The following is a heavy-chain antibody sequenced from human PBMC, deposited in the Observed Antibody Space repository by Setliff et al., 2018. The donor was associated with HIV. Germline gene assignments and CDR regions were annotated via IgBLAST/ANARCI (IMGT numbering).Heavy chain of an antibody. D-gene: IGHD6-6*01. CDR1: GFTFSSYA. CDR2: ISGSGGST. Sequence: QPGGSLRLSCAASGFTFSSYAMSWVRQAPGKGLEWVSTISGSGGSTYYADSVKGRFTISRDNSKNTLYLQMNSLRAEDTAVYYCARYEYSSSPAFDHWGQGTLVTVSS. V-gene: IGHV3-23*01. J-gene: IGHJ4*02. CDR3: ARYEYSSSPAFDH.